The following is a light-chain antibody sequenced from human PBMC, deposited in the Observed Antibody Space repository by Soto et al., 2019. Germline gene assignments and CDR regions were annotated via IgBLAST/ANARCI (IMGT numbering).Light chain of an antibody. CDR2: DAS. V-gene: IGKV1-33*01. CDR3: QQYDNLPLT. CDR1: QDISNY. J-gene: IGKJ4*01. Sequence: DIQMTQSPSSLSASVGDRVTITCQASQDISNYLNWYQQKPGKAPKLLIYDASNLETGVPSRFSGSGSGTDFTXTIXXXXPXDIATYYCQQYDNLPLTFGGGTKVEIK.